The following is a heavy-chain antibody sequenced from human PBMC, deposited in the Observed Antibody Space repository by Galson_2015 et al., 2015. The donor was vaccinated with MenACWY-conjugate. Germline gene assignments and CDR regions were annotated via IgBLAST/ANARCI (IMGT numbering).Heavy chain of an antibody. CDR3: ARGYRLVSFRSLNYSDY. D-gene: IGHD3-9*01. CDR1: GYTFTSYG. CDR2: ISAYNGNT. Sequence: SVKVSCKASGYTFTSYGISWVRQAPGQGLEWLGWISAYNGNTNYAQELQGRVTMTTDTSTRIAYMELRSLRSDDTAVYYCARGYRLVSFRSLNYSDYWGQGTLVTVSS. V-gene: IGHV1-18*01. J-gene: IGHJ4*02.